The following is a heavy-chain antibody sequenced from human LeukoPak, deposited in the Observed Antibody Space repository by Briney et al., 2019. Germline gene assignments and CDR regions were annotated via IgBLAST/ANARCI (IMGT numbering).Heavy chain of an antibody. CDR2: IYYSGST. V-gene: IGHV4-39*01. CDR3: ARPNTAMLYNWFDP. D-gene: IGHD5-18*01. Sequence: PSETLSLTCTVSGGSISSSSYYWGWIRQPPGKGLEWIGSIYYSGSTYYNPSLKSRVTISVDTSKNQFSLKLSSETAADTAVYYCARPNTAMLYNWFDPWGQGTLVTVSS. J-gene: IGHJ5*02. CDR1: GGSISSSSYY.